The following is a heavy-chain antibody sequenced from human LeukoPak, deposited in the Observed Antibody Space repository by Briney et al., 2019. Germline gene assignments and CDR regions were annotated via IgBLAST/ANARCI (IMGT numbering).Heavy chain of an antibody. V-gene: IGHV3-7*04. CDR3: ARGIEQWFYWVY. Sequence: PGGSLRLSCVASGFDFSPYWMSWVRQAPGKGLEWVATMNGPGSLKHYADSVKGRFTISRDNALNSVYLQMNTLRADDTAVYYGARGIEQWFYWVYCGQRSLVTVSS. CDR2: MNGPGSLK. D-gene: IGHD5-18*01. CDR1: GFDFSPYW. J-gene: IGHJ4*02.